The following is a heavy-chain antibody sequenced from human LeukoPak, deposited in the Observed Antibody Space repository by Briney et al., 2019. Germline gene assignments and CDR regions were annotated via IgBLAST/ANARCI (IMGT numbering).Heavy chain of an antibody. CDR2: IRSKDNSYAT. D-gene: IGHD3-22*01. CDR1: GITFGGST. Sequence: GGSLRLSCAASGITFGGSTMHWVRQASGKGLEWIGRIRSKDNSYATAYAASVNGRFTISRDDSKNTAYLQMNSLRAEDTAVYYCAKDLIESDSSGYGFLGFDYWGQGTLVTVSS. CDR3: AKDLIESDSSGYGFLGFDY. J-gene: IGHJ4*02. V-gene: IGHV3-73*01.